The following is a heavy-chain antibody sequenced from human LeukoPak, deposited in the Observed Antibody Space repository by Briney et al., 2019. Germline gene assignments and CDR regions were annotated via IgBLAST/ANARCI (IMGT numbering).Heavy chain of an antibody. J-gene: IGHJ4*02. CDR2: IRYDGSNK. V-gene: IGHV3-30*02. D-gene: IGHD2-21*01. Sequence: GGSLRLSCAASGFPFSTYGMHWVRQAPGKGLEWVAFIRYDGSNKYYADSVKGRFTISRDNSKNTLYLQMDSLRVEDTAVYYCAKDFSYCVDYWGQGTLVTVSS. CDR1: GFPFSTYG. CDR3: AKDFSYCVDY.